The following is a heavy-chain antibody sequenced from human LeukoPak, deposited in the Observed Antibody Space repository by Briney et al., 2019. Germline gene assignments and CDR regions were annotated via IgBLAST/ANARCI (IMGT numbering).Heavy chain of an antibody. D-gene: IGHD6-19*01. J-gene: IGHJ4*02. CDR3: ARAAYSNGWDF. V-gene: IGHV3-74*01. CDR1: GFTFSSYW. Sequence: EGSLRLSCAASGFTFSSYWMVWVRHAPGKGLVWVSHTNRDATNTNYADSVKGRFTISRDNAKNTLYLQMNSLRAEDTAVYYCARAAYSNGWDFWGQGTLVTVSS. CDR2: TNRDATNT.